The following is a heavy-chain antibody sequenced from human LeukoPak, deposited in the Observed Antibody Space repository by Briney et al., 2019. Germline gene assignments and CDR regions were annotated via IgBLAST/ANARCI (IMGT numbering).Heavy chain of an antibody. CDR1: GYTFTSYG. J-gene: IGHJ4*02. CDR2: ISAYNGNT. CDR3: ARVIYSSGWYEWERREYYFDY. D-gene: IGHD6-19*01. V-gene: IGHV1-18*04. Sequence: ASVKVSCKASGYTFTSYGISWVRQAPGQGLEWMGWISAYNGNTNYAQKLQGRVTMTTDTSTSTAYMELRSLRSDDTAVYYCARVIYSSGWYEWERREYYFDYWGQGTLVTVSS.